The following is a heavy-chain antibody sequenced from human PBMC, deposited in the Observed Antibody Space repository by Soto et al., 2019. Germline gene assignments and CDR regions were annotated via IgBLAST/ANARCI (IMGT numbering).Heavy chain of an antibody. D-gene: IGHD3-3*01. CDR1: GGSFSGYY. Sequence: SSETLSLTCAVYGGSFSGYYWTWVRQPPGKGLEWIGEITHGGSTNYNPSLKSRVTISVDTSKNQFSLNLSSVTAADTAVYYCARGRHGVNTYYDFWSGYNSLDYWGQGTLVTVSS. CDR3: ARGRHGVNTYYDFWSGYNSLDY. J-gene: IGHJ4*02. CDR2: ITHGGST. V-gene: IGHV4-34*01.